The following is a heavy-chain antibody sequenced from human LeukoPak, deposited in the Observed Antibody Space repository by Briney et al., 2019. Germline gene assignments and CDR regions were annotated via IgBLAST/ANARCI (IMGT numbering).Heavy chain of an antibody. Sequence: GGSLRLSCAASGFTFSNAWMSWVRQAPGKGLEWVGRIKSKTDGGTTDYVAPVKGRFTISRDDSKNTLYLQMNSLKTEDTAVYYCTTDPAYSSSWYEGDFDYWGQGTLVTVSS. J-gene: IGHJ4*02. CDR3: TTDPAYSSSWYEGDFDY. CDR2: IKSKTDGGTT. CDR1: GFTFSNAW. D-gene: IGHD6-13*01. V-gene: IGHV3-15*01.